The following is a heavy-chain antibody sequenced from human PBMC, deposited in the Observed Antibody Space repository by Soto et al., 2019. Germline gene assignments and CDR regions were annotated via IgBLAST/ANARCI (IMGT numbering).Heavy chain of an antibody. CDR3: ARGQWRAFAL. Sequence: DVQLVESGGGSVQPGGSLRISCAANGFTFSYYWMHWVRQAPGKGLVWVSSIHSDGSSTTDADSVKGRFTISRDNAKNTLYLQMNSLSAEDTVVYYCARGQWRAFALWGQGTMVTVAS. V-gene: IGHV3-74*01. J-gene: IGHJ3*01. D-gene: IGHD6-19*01. CDR1: GFTFSYYW. CDR2: IHSDGSST.